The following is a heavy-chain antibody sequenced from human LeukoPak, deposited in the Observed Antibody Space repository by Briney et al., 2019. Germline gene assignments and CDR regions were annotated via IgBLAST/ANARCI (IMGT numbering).Heavy chain of an antibody. CDR2: IIPIFGTA. D-gene: IGHD2-15*01. CDR1: GGTFSSYA. CDR3: ARVSGGKGYFDY. J-gene: IGHJ4*02. V-gene: IGHV1-69*05. Sequence: ASVKVSCKASGGTFSSYAISWVRQAPGQGLEWMGGIIPIFGTANYAQKFQGRVTITTDESTSTAYMELSSLRSEDTAVYYCARVSGGKGYFDYWGQGTLVNVSS.